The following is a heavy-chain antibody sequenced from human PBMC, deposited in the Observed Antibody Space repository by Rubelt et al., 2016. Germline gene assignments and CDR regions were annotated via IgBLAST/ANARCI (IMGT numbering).Heavy chain of an antibody. CDR3: ARRVNTPTWYFDL. CDR2: VYHSGRA. D-gene: IGHD4-17*01. Sequence: QVHLQESGPGLVKPSETLSLTCTVSGYSISSGYYWGWIRQPPGKGLEWLGRVYHSGRAYYKPSLKREVTISVDTSKNQLSLTLTSVTAADTALYYCARRVNTPTWYFDLWGRGTQVTVSS. CDR1: GYSISSGYY. V-gene: IGHV4-38-2*02. J-gene: IGHJ2*01.